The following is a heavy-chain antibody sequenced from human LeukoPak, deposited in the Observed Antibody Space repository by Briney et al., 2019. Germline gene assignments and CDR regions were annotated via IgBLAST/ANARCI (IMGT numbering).Heavy chain of an antibody. CDR1: GFTFSYYV. V-gene: IGHV3-30*02. CDR3: AKDLREYSGSSPFDY. CDR2: IRYDGSNK. Sequence: GGSLRLSCAASGFTFSYYVMHWVRQAPGKGLEWVAFIRYDGSNKYYADSVKGRFTISRDNSKNTLYLQMNSLRAEDTAVYYCAKDLREYSGSSPFDYWGQGTLVTVSS. D-gene: IGHD1-26*01. J-gene: IGHJ4*02.